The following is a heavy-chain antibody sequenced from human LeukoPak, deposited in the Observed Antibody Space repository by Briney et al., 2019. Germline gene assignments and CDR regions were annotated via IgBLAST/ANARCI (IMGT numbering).Heavy chain of an antibody. V-gene: IGHV4-39*07. Sequence: PSETLSLTCSVSGGSISSTKYYWGWIRQSPGKGLEWIGNVYYSGRTYYNPSLRSRVIISIDTSKNQFSLKLSSVTAADTAVYYCARDRWVEYCSGGSCYSGVDYWGQGTLVTVSS. J-gene: IGHJ4*02. CDR1: GGSISSTKYY. CDR2: VYYSGRT. D-gene: IGHD2-15*01. CDR3: ARDRWVEYCSGGSCYSGVDY.